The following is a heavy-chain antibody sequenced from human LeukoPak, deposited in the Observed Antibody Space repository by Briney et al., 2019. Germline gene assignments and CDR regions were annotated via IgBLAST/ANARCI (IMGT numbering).Heavy chain of an antibody. CDR2: ISGSGRNI. V-gene: IGHV3-23*01. Sequence: PGGSLRLSCAASGFTFDNYAMSWVRQAPGKGLEWVSSISGSGRNIYYTDSVKGRFTVSRDNSRNTLYLQMNSLRVDDTALYYCAKDGGGWHTTGWYYFDYWGQGTLVTVSS. J-gene: IGHJ4*02. D-gene: IGHD6-19*01. CDR3: AKDGGGWHTTGWYYFDY. CDR1: GFTFDNYA.